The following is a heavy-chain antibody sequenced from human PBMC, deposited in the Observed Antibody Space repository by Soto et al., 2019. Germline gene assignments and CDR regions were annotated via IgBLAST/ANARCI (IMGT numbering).Heavy chain of an antibody. Sequence: GGSLRLSCAASGFTFSSYAMSWVRQAPGKGLEWVSAISGSGGSTYYADSVKGRFTISRDNSKNTLYLQMNSLRAEDTAVYYCAKTGHSGTPYYYYGMDVWGQGTKGIVSS. CDR3: AKTGHSGTPYYYYGMDV. J-gene: IGHJ6*02. V-gene: IGHV3-23*01. CDR2: ISGSGGST. D-gene: IGHD1-1*01. CDR1: GFTFSSYA.